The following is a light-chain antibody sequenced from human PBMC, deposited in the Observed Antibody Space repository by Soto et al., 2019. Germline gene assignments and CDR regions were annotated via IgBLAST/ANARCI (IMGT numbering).Light chain of an antibody. Sequence: EIVMTQSPATLSVSPGGRATLSCRASQSVSSNLAWYRQRHGQPPRLLIYGASTRATGIPARCSGSGSGTEFTLTIISLQSEDAAVYYCQQYHHWPPLTFGGGTKVEIK. V-gene: IGKV3D-15*01. CDR2: GAS. J-gene: IGKJ4*01. CDR3: QQYHHWPPLT. CDR1: QSVSSN.